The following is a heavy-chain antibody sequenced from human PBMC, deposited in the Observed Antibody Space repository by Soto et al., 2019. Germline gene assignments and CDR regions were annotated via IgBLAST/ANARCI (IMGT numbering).Heavy chain of an antibody. CDR1: GESISSSSYY. J-gene: IGHJ4*02. D-gene: IGHD2-21*02. CDR2: IYYSGRT. V-gene: IGHV4-39*01. CDR3: ASQRTTVVTQAYFDH. Sequence: SETLSLTCIVSGESISSSSYYWGWIRQPPGKGLEWIGSIYYSGRTYYNPSFKSRVTISIDTSKNQFSLKLSSVTATDTAVYYCASQRTTVVTQAYFDHWGQGALVTVSS.